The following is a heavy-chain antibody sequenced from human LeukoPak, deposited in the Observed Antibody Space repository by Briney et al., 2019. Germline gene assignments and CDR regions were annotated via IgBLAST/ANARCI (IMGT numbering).Heavy chain of an antibody. D-gene: IGHD4-17*01. CDR2: IYYSGST. Sequence: TSETLSLTCAVSGGSISSGGYSWSWIRQPPGKGLEWIGYIYYSGSTYYNPSLKSRVTISVDTSKNQFSLKLSSVTAADTAVYYCARSRTPTDYYYYYMDVWGKGTTVTVSS. V-gene: IGHV4-30-4*07. CDR3: ARSRTPTDYYYYYMDV. J-gene: IGHJ6*03. CDR1: GGSISSGGYS.